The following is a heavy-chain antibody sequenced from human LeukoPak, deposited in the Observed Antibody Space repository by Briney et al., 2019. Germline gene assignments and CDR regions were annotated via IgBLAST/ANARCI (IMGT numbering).Heavy chain of an antibody. CDR1: GFTFDDYG. Sequence: GGSLRLSCAASGFTFDDYGMSWVRQAPGKGLEWVSAISGSGGSTYYADSVKGRFTISRDNSKNTLYLQMNSLRAEDTAVYYCAKPGLYDSSGYYYVFDYWGQGTLVTVSS. J-gene: IGHJ4*02. CDR2: ISGSGGST. CDR3: AKPGLYDSSGYYYVFDY. D-gene: IGHD3-22*01. V-gene: IGHV3-23*01.